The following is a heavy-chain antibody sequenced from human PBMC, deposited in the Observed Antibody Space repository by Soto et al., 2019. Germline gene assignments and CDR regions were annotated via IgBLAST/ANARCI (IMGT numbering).Heavy chain of an antibody. D-gene: IGHD3-22*01. J-gene: IGHJ3*02. V-gene: IGHV3-23*01. Sequence: EVQLLESGGGLVQPGGSLRLSCAASAFTFNNYAMGWVRQAPDKGLDWVSTITRSGDSTYYADSVKGRFTISRDNSKNALYLQMDSLRAEDTAVYFCAKLVSGSAYDAFHIWGQGTMVTVSS. CDR1: AFTFNNYA. CDR2: ITRSGDST. CDR3: AKLVSGSAYDAFHI.